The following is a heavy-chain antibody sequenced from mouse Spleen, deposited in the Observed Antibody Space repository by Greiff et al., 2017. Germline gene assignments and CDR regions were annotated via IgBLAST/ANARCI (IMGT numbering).Heavy chain of an antibody. D-gene: IGHD2-10*02. CDR1: GYTFTSYW. V-gene: IGHV1-69*01. CDR3: ARYEYGNPWFAY. Sequence: QVQLQQPGAELVMPGASVKLSCKASGYTFTSYWMHWVKQRPGQGLEWIGEIDPSDSYTNYNQKFKGKATLTVDKSSSTAYMQLSSLTSEDSAVYYCARYEYGNPWFAYWGQGTLVTVSA. CDR2: IDPSDSYT. J-gene: IGHJ3*01.